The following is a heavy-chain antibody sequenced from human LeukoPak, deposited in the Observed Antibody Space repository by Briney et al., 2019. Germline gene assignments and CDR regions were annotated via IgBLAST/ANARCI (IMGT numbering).Heavy chain of an antibody. V-gene: IGHV4-34*01. Sequence: TPSETLSLTCAVYGGSFSGYYWSWIRQPPGKGLEWIGEINHSGSTNYNPSLKSRVTISVDTSKNQFSLNLTSVTAADTAVYYCASLAPEPDAFDIWGQGTMVTVSS. CDR1: GGSFSGYY. CDR2: INHSGST. J-gene: IGHJ3*02. D-gene: IGHD1-14*01. CDR3: ASLAPEPDAFDI.